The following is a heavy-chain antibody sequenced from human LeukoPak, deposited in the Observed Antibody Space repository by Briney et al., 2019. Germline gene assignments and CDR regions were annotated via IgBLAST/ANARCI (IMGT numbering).Heavy chain of an antibody. CDR3: ARVGGYSGYAAT. CDR1: GGSIGSGGYY. CDR2: IYYSGST. V-gene: IGHV4-31*01. Sequence: SETLSLTCTVSGGSIGSGGYYWSWIRQHPGKGLEWIGYIYYSGSTYYNPSLRSQVNISLDTSKNQFSLKLNSVTAADTAVYYCARVGGYSGYAATWGQGTLVTVSS. J-gene: IGHJ5*02. D-gene: IGHD5-12*01.